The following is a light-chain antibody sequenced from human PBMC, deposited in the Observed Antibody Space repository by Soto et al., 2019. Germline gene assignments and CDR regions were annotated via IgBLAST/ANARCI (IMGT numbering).Light chain of an antibody. CDR1: SGHSNYA. Sequence: QLVLTQSPSASASLGASVKLTCTLSSGHSNYAIAWHQQQPEKGPRYLMKVNSDGSHRKGDGIPDRFSGSSSGAQRYLTISSFQSEDEADYYCQTWGTGIRVFGTGTKVTVL. CDR3: QTWGTGIRV. CDR2: VNSDGSH. J-gene: IGLJ1*01. V-gene: IGLV4-69*01.